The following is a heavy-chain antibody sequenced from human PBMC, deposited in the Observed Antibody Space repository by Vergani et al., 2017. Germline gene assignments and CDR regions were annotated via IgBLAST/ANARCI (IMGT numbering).Heavy chain of an antibody. Sequence: QVKLQESGPGLLKPSQTLSLTCTVSGESIRSGSHYLSWVRQPAGKGLEWIGRIYYSGRTDYNPSLESRVTVSVDTSKNTLSLKLNSVTAADTAIYYCARDSAVGGTFDSWGQGTLVSVSS. J-gene: IGHJ4*02. V-gene: IGHV4-61*02. CDR1: GESIRSGSHY. D-gene: IGHD1-26*01. CDR2: IYYSGRT. CDR3: ARDSAVGGTFDS.